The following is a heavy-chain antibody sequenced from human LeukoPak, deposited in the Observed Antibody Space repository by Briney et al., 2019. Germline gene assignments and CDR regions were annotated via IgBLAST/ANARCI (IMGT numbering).Heavy chain of an antibody. CDR1: GVSCSSYW. V-gene: IGHV3-7*01. J-gene: IGHJ4*02. CDR2: INEDGSEK. CDR3: ARVSVGAPAFDY. D-gene: IGHD1-26*01. Sequence: GGSLRLSCSASGVSCSSYWMSWVRQAPGKGLEWVAHINEDGSEKYYVDSVKGRFFISRDNAAKSLSLQMNRLRDADTAVYYCARVSVGAPAFDYWGQGNLVTVSS.